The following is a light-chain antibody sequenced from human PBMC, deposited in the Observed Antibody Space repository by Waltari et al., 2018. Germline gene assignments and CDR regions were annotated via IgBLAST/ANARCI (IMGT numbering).Light chain of an antibody. Sequence: QSALTQAASVSGSPGQSITISCTGTSSDVGAYNYVSWYQQHPGKAPKLMIYDVSNRPSGVFNRFSGSKSGNTASLTISGLQAEDEADYYCSSFTSSSTVLFGGGTRLSVL. CDR2: DVS. CDR1: SSDVGAYNY. J-gene: IGLJ2*01. V-gene: IGLV2-14*03. CDR3: SSFTSSSTVL.